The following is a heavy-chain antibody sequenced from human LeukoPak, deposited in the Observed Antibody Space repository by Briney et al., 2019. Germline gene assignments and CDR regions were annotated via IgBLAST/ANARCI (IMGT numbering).Heavy chain of an antibody. Sequence: SETLSPTCAVYGGSFSGYYWSWIRQPPGKGLEWIGEINHSGSTNYNPSLKSRVTISVDTSKNQFSLKLSSVTAADTAVYYCARQVVVVPAANPNWFDPWGQGTLVTVSS. D-gene: IGHD2-2*01. CDR3: ARQVVVVPAANPNWFDP. CDR1: GGSFSGYY. J-gene: IGHJ5*02. CDR2: INHSGST. V-gene: IGHV4-34*01.